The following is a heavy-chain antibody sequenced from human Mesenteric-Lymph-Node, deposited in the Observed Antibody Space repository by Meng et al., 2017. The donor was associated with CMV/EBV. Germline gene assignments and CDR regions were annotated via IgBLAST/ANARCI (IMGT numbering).Heavy chain of an antibody. V-gene: IGHV3-53*05. J-gene: IGHJ4*02. CDR2: IYSGGST. Sequence: GESLKISCAASGFTVSSNYMSWVRQAPGKGLEWVSVIYSGGSTYYADSVKGRFTISRDNSKNTLYLQMNSLRAEDTAVYYCARTIPPDYWGQGTLVTVSS. CDR1: GFTVSSNY. CDR3: ARTIPPDY. D-gene: IGHD3-3*01.